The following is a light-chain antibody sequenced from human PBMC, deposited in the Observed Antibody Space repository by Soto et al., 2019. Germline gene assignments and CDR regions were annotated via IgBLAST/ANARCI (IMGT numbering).Light chain of an antibody. V-gene: IGKV1-39*01. CDR2: GAS. CDR3: QQRYNTPLT. Sequence: DLQMTQSPSSLSASVGDRVTITCRASQSMSTYLNWFQQKPGKAPKVLIYGASSLQSGVPSRFSGSGSGTDFTLTISSLQTEDVATYYCQQRYNTPLTFGGGTKVEIK. J-gene: IGKJ4*01. CDR1: QSMSTY.